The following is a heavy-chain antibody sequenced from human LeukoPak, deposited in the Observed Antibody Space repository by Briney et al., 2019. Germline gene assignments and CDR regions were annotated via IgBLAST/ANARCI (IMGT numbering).Heavy chain of an antibody. Sequence: GASVKISCKAFGYSFTRYAMHWVRQAPGQRLEWMGWINAGNGNTKYSQKFQGRVTITRDASASTVCIELSSLRSEDTAVYYCARGEIVITFGSSRPGDAYIWGQGTMVTVSS. CDR1: GYSFTRYA. CDR3: ARGEIVITFGSSRPGDAYI. D-gene: IGHD3-16*01. CDR2: INAGNGNT. J-gene: IGHJ3*02. V-gene: IGHV1-3*01.